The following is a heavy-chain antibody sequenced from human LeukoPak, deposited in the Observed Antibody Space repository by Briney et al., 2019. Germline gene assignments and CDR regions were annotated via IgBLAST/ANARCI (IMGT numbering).Heavy chain of an antibody. Sequence: PSETLSLTCTVSGGSISSSSYYWGWVRQPPGKGLEWIGNIYHSGSTYYNPSLKSRVTISVDTSKNHFSLRLSPVTAADTAVYYCVRVTSYGKTYFFDSWGQGTLVTVSS. V-gene: IGHV4-39*02. D-gene: IGHD5-18*01. CDR2: IYHSGST. J-gene: IGHJ4*02. CDR1: GGSISSSSYY. CDR3: VRVTSYGKTYFFDS.